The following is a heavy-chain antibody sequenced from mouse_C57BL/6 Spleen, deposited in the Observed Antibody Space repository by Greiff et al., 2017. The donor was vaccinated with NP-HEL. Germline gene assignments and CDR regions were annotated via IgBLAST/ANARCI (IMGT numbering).Heavy chain of an antibody. J-gene: IGHJ2*01. CDR1: GYAFSSYW. CDR2: IYPGDGDT. Sequence: QVQLKQSGAELVKPGASVKISCKASGYAFSSYWMNWVKQRPGKGLEWIGQIYPGDGDTNYNGKFKGKATLTADKSSSTAYMQLSSLTSEDSAVYFCARDYYGNPYFDYWGQGTTLTVSS. D-gene: IGHD2-1*01. CDR3: ARDYYGNPYFDY. V-gene: IGHV1-80*01.